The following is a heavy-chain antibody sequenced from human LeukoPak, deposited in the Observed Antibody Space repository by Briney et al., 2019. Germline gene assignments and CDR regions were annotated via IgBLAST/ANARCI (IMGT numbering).Heavy chain of an antibody. CDR2: IYYSGST. D-gene: IGHD3-3*01. CDR3: AREATIFGVVPHWRRGWFDP. V-gene: IGHV4-59*01. CDR1: GGSISSYY. Sequence: SSETLSLTCTVSGGSISSYYWSWIRQPPGKGLEWIGYIYYSGSTNYNPSLKSRVTISVDTSKNQFSLKLSSVTAADTAVYYCAREATIFGVVPHWRRGWFDPWGQGTLVTVSS. J-gene: IGHJ5*02.